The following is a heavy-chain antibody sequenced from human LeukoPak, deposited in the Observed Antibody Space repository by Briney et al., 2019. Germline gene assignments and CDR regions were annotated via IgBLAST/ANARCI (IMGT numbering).Heavy chain of an antibody. J-gene: IGHJ4*02. CDR3: AGIVYSGYDSNDY. V-gene: IGHV3-21*01. Sequence: GGSLRLSCAVSGFTFSSYSMNWVRQAPGKGLEWVSSISSGSSYIYYADSVKGRFTISRDNAKNSLYLQMNSLRAEDTAVYYCAGIVYSGYDSNDYWGQGTLVTVSS. CDR1: GFTFSSYS. CDR2: ISSGSSYI. D-gene: IGHD5-12*01.